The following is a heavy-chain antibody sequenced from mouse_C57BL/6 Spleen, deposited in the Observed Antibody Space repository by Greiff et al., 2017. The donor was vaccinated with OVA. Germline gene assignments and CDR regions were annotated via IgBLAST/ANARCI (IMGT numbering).Heavy chain of an antibody. V-gene: IGHV1-53*01. CDR3: ARSGYGSRPADY. CDR2: INPSNGGT. J-gene: IGHJ2*01. Sequence: VKLQQPGTELVKPGASVKLSCKASGYTFTSYWMHWVKQRPGQGLEWIGNINPSNGGTNYNEKFKSKATLTVDKSSSTAYMQLSSLTSEDSAVDYCARSGYGSRPADYWGQGTTLTVSS. CDR1: GYTFTSYW. D-gene: IGHD1-1*01.